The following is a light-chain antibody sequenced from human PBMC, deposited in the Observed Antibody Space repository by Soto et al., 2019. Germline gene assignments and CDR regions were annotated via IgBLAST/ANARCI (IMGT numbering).Light chain of an antibody. CDR1: QSVSSSY. J-gene: IGKJ1*01. Sequence: EIVLTQSPGTLSLSPGERATLSCRASQSVSSSYLAWYQQKPGQAPRLLIYGASSRAIGIPDRFSGSGSGTDFTLTISRLEPEDFAVYYCHQYDSSPLTFGQGTKVEIK. V-gene: IGKV3-20*01. CDR3: HQYDSSPLT. CDR2: GAS.